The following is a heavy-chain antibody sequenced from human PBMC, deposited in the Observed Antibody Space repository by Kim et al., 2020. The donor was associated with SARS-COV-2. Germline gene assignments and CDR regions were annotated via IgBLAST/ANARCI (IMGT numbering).Heavy chain of an antibody. CDR1: GFTFSSYG. Sequence: GGSLRLSCAASGFTFSSYGMHWVRQAPGKGLEWVAVISYDGSNKYYADSVKGRFTISRDNSKNTLYLQMNSLRAEDTAVYYCAKDSGAAAVEDPWGQGTLVTVSS. CDR3: AKDSGAAAVEDP. D-gene: IGHD6-13*01. V-gene: IGHV3-30*18. J-gene: IGHJ5*02. CDR2: ISYDGSNK.